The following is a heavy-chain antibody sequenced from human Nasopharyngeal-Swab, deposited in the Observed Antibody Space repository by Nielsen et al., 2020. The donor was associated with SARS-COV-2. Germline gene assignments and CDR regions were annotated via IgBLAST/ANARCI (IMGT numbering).Heavy chain of an antibody. CDR2: FSYSVIT. D-gene: IGHD1-26*01. CDR3: AREVVGGLVDS. CDR1: GDSISRYY. V-gene: IGHV4-59*12. J-gene: IGHJ4*02. Sequence: SQTLSLTCTVSGDSISRYYWGWIRQPPGKGLEWIGVFSYSVITHYNASLKSRVTISLDTSKNQFSLKLSSVTAADTGVYYCAREVVGGLVDSWGQGILVTVSS.